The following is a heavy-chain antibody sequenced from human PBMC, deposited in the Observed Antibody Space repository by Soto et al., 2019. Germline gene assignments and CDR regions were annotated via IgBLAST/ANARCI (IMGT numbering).Heavy chain of an antibody. Sequence: GGSLRLSCAASGFTFSSYAMHWVRQAPGKGLEWVAVISYDGSNKYYADSVKGRFTISRDNSKNTLYLQMNSLRAEDTAVYYCARDFSLPFLESSRSNYYGMDVWGQGTTVTVSS. CDR2: ISYDGSNK. V-gene: IGHV3-30-3*01. D-gene: IGHD3-3*02. CDR1: GFTFSSYA. J-gene: IGHJ6*02. CDR3: ARDFSLPFLESSRSNYYGMDV.